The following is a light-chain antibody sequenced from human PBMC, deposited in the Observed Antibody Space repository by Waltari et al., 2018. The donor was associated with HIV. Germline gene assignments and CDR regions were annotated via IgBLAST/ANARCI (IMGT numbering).Light chain of an antibody. CDR1: QSISRH. CDR2: AAS. CDR3: QQSYSSPYT. Sequence: DIQMTQSPSSLSASVGDRVSITCRASQSISRHLNWYQQKPGKAPKLLICAASSLQSGVPSRFSGSGSGTDFTLTISSLHPEDFATYYCQQSYSSPYTFGQGTKLEIK. V-gene: IGKV1-39*01. J-gene: IGKJ2*01.